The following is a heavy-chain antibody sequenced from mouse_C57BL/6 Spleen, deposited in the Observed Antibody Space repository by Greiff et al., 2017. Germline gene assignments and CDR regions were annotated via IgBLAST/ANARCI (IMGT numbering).Heavy chain of an antibody. CDR1: GYTFTNYW. CDR3: AISGYGNSAWFAY. V-gene: IGHV1-63*01. CDR2: IYPGGGYT. J-gene: IGHJ3*01. D-gene: IGHD2-1*01. Sequence: QVQLQQSGAELVRPGTSVKMSCKASGYTFTNYWIGWAKQRPGHGLEWIGAIYPGGGYTNYNAKFKGKATLTADKSSSTAYMQFSSLTSEDSAIYYCAISGYGNSAWFAYWGQGTLVTVSA.